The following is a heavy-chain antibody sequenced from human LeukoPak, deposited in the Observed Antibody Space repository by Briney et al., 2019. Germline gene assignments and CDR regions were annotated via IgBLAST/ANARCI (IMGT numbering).Heavy chain of an antibody. CDR3: AGDIGSCSGGSCYFDY. V-gene: IGHV1-2*04. CDR2: INPNSGGT. J-gene: IGHJ4*02. Sequence: GASVKVSCKASGYTFTGYYMHWVRQAPGQGLEWMGWINPNSGGTNYAQKFQGWVTMTRDTSISTAYMELSRLRSDDTAVYYCAGDIGSCSGGSCYFDYWGQGTLVTVSS. CDR1: GYTFTGYY. D-gene: IGHD2-15*01.